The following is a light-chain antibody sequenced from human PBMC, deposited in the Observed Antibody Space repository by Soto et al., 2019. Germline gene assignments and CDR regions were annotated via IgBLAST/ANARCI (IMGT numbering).Light chain of an antibody. J-gene: IGKJ1*01. CDR1: QSVSSN. CDR2: GGS. V-gene: IGKV3D-15*01. CDR3: QQYNNWPRT. Sequence: DIVLTQSPGTLSLSPGERATLSCRASQSVSSNHLAWYQQKPGQAPRLLIYGGSSRATGIPARFSGSGSGTEFTLTISSLQSEDFAVYYCQQYNNWPRTFGQGTKVDIK.